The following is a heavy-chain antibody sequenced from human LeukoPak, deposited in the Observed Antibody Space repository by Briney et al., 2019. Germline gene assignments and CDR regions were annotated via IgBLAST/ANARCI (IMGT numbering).Heavy chain of an antibody. J-gene: IGHJ4*02. D-gene: IGHD6-13*01. V-gene: IGHV1-2*06. CDR3: ARESPQGITAAGIDY. CDR2: INPNSGGT. Sequence: GASVKVSCKASGYTFTGYYMHWVRQAPGQGLEWMGRINPNSGGTNYAQKFQGRVTMTRDTSISTAHMELSRLRSDDTAVYYCARESPQGITAAGIDYWGQGTLVTVFS. CDR1: GYTFTGYY.